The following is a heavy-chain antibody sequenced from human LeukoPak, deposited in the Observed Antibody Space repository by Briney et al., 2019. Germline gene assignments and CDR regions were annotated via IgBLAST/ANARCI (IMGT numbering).Heavy chain of an antibody. CDR2: ILPSGGT. CDR3: ARGRAGGAAD. D-gene: IGHD6-25*01. J-gene: IGHJ4*01. CDR1: GSSFSGYY. Sequence: ASGTLSLTCAVYGSSFSGYYWSWIRQPPGRGLEWIGEILPSGGTTYSPSLKSRVTLSVDTSRNQFSLKLTSVTAADTAVYYCARGRAGGAADWGHGTLVTVSS. V-gene: IGHV4-34*01.